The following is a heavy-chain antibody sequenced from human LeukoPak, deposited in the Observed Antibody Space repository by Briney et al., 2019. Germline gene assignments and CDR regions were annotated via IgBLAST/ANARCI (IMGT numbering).Heavy chain of an antibody. D-gene: IGHD1-26*01. CDR3: ARVRGGSGRSYAADAFDI. CDR1: GFTFSDYE. Sequence: GGSLRLSCAASGFTFSDYEMNWVRQAPGKGLEWVSHISTSGSIIHYADSVEGRFTISRDNAKNSLYLQMNSLRPEDTAVYYCARVRGGSGRSYAADAFDIWGQGTMVTVSS. V-gene: IGHV3-48*03. J-gene: IGHJ3*02. CDR2: ISTSGSII.